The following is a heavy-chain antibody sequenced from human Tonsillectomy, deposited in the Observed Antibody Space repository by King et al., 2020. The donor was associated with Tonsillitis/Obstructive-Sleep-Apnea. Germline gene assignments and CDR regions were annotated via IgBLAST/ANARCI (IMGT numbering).Heavy chain of an antibody. Sequence: VQLQESGPGLVKPSETLSLTCTVSGGSISSYYWSWIRQPPGKGLEWIGYIFYSGSTNYNPSLKRRFTISVDTSKNQFSLKLSSVTAADTAVYYCARDHCSSTSCYGNYYYMDVWGKGTTVTVSS. V-gene: IGHV4-59*01. CDR2: IFYSGST. CDR1: GGSISSYY. J-gene: IGHJ6*03. CDR3: ARDHCSSTSCYGNYYYMDV. D-gene: IGHD2-2*01.